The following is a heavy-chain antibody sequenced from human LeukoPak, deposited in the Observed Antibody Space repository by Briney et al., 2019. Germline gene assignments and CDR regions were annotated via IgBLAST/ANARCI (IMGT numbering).Heavy chain of an antibody. V-gene: IGHV4-39*02. CDR1: GGSISSSSYY. CDR3: ARRSSGGGLFDY. J-gene: IGHJ4*02. D-gene: IGHD6-19*01. CDR2: IFYSGNT. Sequence: SETLSLTCTVSGGSISSSSYYWGWIRQPPGKELEWIGSIFYSGNTYYHASLKSRVTISVDTSKNHFSLKLSSVTSADTAVYYCARRSSGGGLFDYWGQGTLVTVSS.